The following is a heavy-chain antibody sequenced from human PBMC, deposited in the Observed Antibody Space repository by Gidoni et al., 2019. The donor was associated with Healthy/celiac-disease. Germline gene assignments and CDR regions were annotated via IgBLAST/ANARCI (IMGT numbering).Heavy chain of an antibody. CDR3: AKAAEGYDSTSTLDY. Sequence: EVQLLESGGGLVQPGGSLRISCAASGFTFGSYALSWVRQAPGKGLEWVSAISGSGGSTYYADSVKGRFTISRDNSKNTLYLQMNSLRAEDTAVYYCAKAAEGYDSTSTLDYWGQGTLVTVSS. J-gene: IGHJ4*02. CDR2: ISGSGGST. D-gene: IGHD3-22*01. V-gene: IGHV3-23*01. CDR1: GFTFGSYA.